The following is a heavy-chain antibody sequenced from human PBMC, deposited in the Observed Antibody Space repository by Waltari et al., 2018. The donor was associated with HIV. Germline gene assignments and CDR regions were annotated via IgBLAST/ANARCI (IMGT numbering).Heavy chain of an antibody. CDR2: IRASGGST. D-gene: IGHD1-26*01. J-gene: IGHJ4*02. Sequence: EVQVLESGGGLVQPGGSLRLSCAASGFIFDSYAMNWVRQAPGKGREWVSGIRASGGSTYYADSVKGRFTISRDNSKSILYLQMNSLRADDTAVYYCAKDFQVGKIGWGQGTLVTVSS. CDR1: GFIFDSYA. CDR3: AKDFQVGKIG. V-gene: IGHV3-23*01.